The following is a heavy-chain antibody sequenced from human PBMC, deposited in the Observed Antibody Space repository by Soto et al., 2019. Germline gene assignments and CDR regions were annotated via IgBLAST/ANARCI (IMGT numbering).Heavy chain of an antibody. Sequence: VQLQESGPGLVKSSETLTLTCSVSGDSVSSFYWSWIRQPPGKGLEWIGYIYYNGNTNCDPALKCRVNLSADTSKNEFSLKLSSVTAADTAVYYCARVAGWYPEDAFDIWGQGTMVTVSS. V-gene: IGHV4-59*02. CDR3: ARVAGWYPEDAFDI. CDR1: GDSVSSFY. CDR2: IYYNGNT. D-gene: IGHD6-19*01. J-gene: IGHJ3*02.